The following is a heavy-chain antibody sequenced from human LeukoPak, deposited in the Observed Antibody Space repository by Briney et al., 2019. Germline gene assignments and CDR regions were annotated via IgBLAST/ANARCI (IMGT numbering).Heavy chain of an antibody. J-gene: IGHJ3*02. D-gene: IGHD6-19*01. CDR3: ARGHSSGWYWTSGAFDI. V-gene: IGHV6-1*01. Sequence: SQTLSLTCAISGDGFSSNSAAWNWIRQSPSRGLEWVGGTYYRCKWYNDYAVSVKSRITIHPDTSKNQFSLQLNSVAPEDTAVYYCARGHSSGWYWTSGAFDIWGQGTMVTVSS. CDR1: GDGFSSNSAA. CDR2: TYYRCKWYN.